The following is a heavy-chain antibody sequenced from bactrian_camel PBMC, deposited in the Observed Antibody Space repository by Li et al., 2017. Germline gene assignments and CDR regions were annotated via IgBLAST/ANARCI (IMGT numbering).Heavy chain of an antibody. Sequence: HVQLVESGGGLVQSGGSLRLSCAAPEITFNSYYMNWVRQAPGKGPEWLSSIYVDGRRTDYADSVKGRFAISKDNAKNTVYLQMDSLKPEDTAMYYCAATPDRCELFWVAGGFNHVTYWGQGTQVTVS. CDR3: AATPDRCELFWVAGGFNHVTY. V-gene: IGHV3-2*01. J-gene: IGHJ4*01. CDR2: IYVDGRRT. D-gene: IGHD7*01. CDR1: EITFNSYY.